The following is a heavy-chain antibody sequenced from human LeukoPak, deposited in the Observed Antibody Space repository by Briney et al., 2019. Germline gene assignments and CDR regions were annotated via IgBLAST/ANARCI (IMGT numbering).Heavy chain of an antibody. D-gene: IGHD3-16*01. CDR2: INPNSGDT. V-gene: IGHV1-2*04. CDR3: ARGSLGTYLYMDV. Sequence: ASVKVSCKASGYIFTGYYIHWVRQAPAQGLEGMGWINPNSGDTNYAQKFQGWVTMTRDTSISTAYMELNRLRSDDTAVYYCARGSLGTYLYMDVWGKGTTVTVSS. CDR1: GYIFTGYY. J-gene: IGHJ6*03.